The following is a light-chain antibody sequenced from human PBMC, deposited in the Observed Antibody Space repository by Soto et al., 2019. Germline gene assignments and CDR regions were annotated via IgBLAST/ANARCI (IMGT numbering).Light chain of an antibody. V-gene: IGLV2-8*01. CDR2: EVN. CDR1: SDDIGGYDY. J-gene: IGLJ1*01. Sequence: QSALPQTPSASGSPGQSVTISCTGSSDDIGGYDYVSWYQHHPGRTPKLIIYEVNKRPSGVPDRFSGFKSGNTASLTVSGLQAEDGADYYCSSYAVKKNFVVFGSGIKVTVL. CDR3: SSYAVKKNFVV.